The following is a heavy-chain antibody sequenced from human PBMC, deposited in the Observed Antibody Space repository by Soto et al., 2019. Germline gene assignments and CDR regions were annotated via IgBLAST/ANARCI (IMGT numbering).Heavy chain of an antibody. J-gene: IGHJ6*02. CDR1: GYTFTGYY. D-gene: IGHD6-13*01. CDR2: INPNSGGT. Sequence: ASVKVSCKASGYTFTGYYMHLVRQAPGQGLEWMGWINPNSGGTNYAQKFQGWVTMTRDTSISTAYMELSRLRSDDTAVYYCARASSSSWYRTDYYYYGMDVWGQGTTVTVS. V-gene: IGHV1-2*04. CDR3: ARASSSSWYRTDYYYYGMDV.